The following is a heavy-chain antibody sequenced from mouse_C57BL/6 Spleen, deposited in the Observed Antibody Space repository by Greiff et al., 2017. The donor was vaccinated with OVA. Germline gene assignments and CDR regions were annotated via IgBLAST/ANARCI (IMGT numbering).Heavy chain of an antibody. V-gene: IGHV5-9-1*02. D-gene: IGHD2-4*01. CDR2: ISSGGDYI. Sequence: EVQGVESGEGLVKPGGSLKLSCAASGFTFSSYAMSWVRQTPEKRLEWVAYISSGGDYIYYADTVKGRFTISRDNARNTLYLQMSSLKSEDTAMYYCTSLYDYDVFAYWGQGTLVTVSA. CDR3: TSLYDYDVFAY. J-gene: IGHJ3*01. CDR1: GFTFSSYA.